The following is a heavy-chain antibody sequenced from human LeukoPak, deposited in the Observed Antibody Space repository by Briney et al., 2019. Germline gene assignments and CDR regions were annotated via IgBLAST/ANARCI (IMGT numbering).Heavy chain of an antibody. J-gene: IGHJ4*02. V-gene: IGHV4-34*01. CDR3: AGGRSRIRYFDY. CDR1: GGSFSGYY. Sequence: SETLSLTCAVYGGSFSGYYWSWIRQPPGKGLEWIGEINHSGSTNYNPSLKSRATISVDTSKNQFSLKLSSVTAADTAVYYCAGGRSRIRYFDYWGQGTLVTVSS. CDR2: INHSGST.